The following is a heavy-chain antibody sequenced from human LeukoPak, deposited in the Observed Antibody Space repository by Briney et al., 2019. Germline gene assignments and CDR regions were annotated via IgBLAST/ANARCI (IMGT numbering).Heavy chain of an antibody. CDR2: IKQDGSEK. Sequence: PGGSLRLSCAASGFTFSSYWMSWVRQAPGKGLEWVANIKQDGSEKYYVDSVKGRFTISRDNAKNSLYLQMNSLRAEDTAVYYCARMDQYSSSWYFDYWGQGTLVTVSS. J-gene: IGHJ4*02. CDR3: ARMDQYSSSWYFDY. D-gene: IGHD6-13*01. CDR1: GFTFSSYW. V-gene: IGHV3-7*01.